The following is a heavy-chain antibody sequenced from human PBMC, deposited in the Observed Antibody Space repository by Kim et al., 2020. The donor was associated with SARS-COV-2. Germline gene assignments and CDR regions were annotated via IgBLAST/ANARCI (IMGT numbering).Heavy chain of an antibody. J-gene: IGHJ5*02. D-gene: IGHD1-26*01. V-gene: IGHV4-39*01. CDR3: AILEMTGFGGRGWFDP. CDR2: VYYSGST. Sequence: SETLSLTCTVSGGSISRSNSHWGWIRQPPGKGLEWIGSVYYSGSTFYNPSLKSRVTISVDTSENQLSLKLTSVTAADTAVYYCAILEMTGFGGRGWFDP. CDR1: GGSISRSNSH.